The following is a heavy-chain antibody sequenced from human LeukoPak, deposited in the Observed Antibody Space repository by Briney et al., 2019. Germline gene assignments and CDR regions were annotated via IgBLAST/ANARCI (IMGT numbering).Heavy chain of an antibody. D-gene: IGHD6-19*01. Sequence: KSSETLSLTCTVSGGSISSSSYYWGWIRQPPGKGLEWIGSIYYSGSTYYNPSLKSRVTISVDTSKNQFSLKLSSVTAADTAVYYCAREDSSEAFDYWGQGTLVTVSS. CDR2: IYYSGST. CDR3: AREDSSEAFDY. V-gene: IGHV4-39*07. J-gene: IGHJ4*02. CDR1: GGSISSSSYY.